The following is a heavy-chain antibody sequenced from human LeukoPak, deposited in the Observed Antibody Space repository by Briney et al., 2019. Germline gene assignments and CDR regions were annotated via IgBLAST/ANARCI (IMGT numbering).Heavy chain of an antibody. D-gene: IGHD4-17*01. V-gene: IGHV3-48*01. CDR1: GFTFSTYS. Sequence: PGGSLRLSCAASGFTFSTYSMNWVRQAPGKGLEWVSYISSSTTTTFYTDSVKGRFTISRDSAKNSLYLHMNSLRVEDTAVYYCARGPYGDYTSYYGVDVWGQGTTVTVSS. J-gene: IGHJ6*02. CDR3: ARGPYGDYTSYYGVDV. CDR2: ISSSTTTT.